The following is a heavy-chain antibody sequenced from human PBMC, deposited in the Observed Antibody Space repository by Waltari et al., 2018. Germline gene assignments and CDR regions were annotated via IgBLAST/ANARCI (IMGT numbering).Heavy chain of an antibody. CDR2: VNPDSGGT. J-gene: IGHJ4*02. Sequence: QVQLVQSGAEVKTPGASVKVSCQAFGYTFTAYYIHWVRQGPGQGLEWMGLVNPDSGGTNYAQNFQGRVTMTRGTSITTVYMELSSLKYEDTAVYYCVRPEGGEYGGNSYYDYWGQGVLVTVSS. V-gene: IGHV1-2*02. D-gene: IGHD3-16*01. CDR1: GYTFTAYY. CDR3: VRPEGGEYGGNSYYDY.